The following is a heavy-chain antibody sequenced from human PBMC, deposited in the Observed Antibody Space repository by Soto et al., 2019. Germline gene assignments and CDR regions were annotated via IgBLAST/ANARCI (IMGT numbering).Heavy chain of an antibody. V-gene: IGHV3-33*01. Sequence: GGSLRLSCAASGFTFSSYGMHWVRQAPGKGLEWVAVIWYDGSNKYYADSVKGRFTISRDNSKNTLYLQMNSLRAEDTAVYYCARDRRQGIAVAGTGGPRVYWGQGTLVTVSS. D-gene: IGHD6-19*01. CDR3: ARDRRQGIAVAGTGGPRVY. CDR1: GFTFSSYG. J-gene: IGHJ4*02. CDR2: IWYDGSNK.